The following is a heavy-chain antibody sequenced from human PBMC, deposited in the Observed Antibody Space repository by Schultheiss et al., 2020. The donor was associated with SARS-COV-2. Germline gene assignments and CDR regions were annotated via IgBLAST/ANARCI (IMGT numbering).Heavy chain of an antibody. CDR2: INHSGST. V-gene: IGHV4-34*01. CDR1: GGSISGYY. Sequence: SETLSLTCTVSGGSISGYYWSWIRQPPGKGLEWIGEINHSGSTNYNPSLKSRVTISVDTSKNQFSLKLSSVTAADTAVYYCARGSRAAAGVDYWGQGTLVTVSS. D-gene: IGHD6-13*01. CDR3: ARGSRAAAGVDY. J-gene: IGHJ4*02.